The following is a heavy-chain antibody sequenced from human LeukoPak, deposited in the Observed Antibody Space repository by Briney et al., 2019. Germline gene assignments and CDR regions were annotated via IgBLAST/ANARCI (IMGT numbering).Heavy chain of an antibody. CDR1: GGSISSSSYY. J-gene: IGHJ4*02. CDR3: ARPRMSGYYYFFDY. Sequence: PSETLSLTCTVSGGSISSSSYYWGWIRQPPGKGLEWIGSIYYSGSTYYNPSLKSRVTISVDTSKNQFSLKLSSVTAADTAVYYCARPRMSGYYYFFDYWGQGTLVTVSS. D-gene: IGHD3-22*01. V-gene: IGHV4-39*01. CDR2: IYYSGST.